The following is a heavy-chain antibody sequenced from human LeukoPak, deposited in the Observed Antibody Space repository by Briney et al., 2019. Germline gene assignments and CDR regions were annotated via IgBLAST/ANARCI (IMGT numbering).Heavy chain of an antibody. Sequence: PVKVSCKASGGTFSSHAISWVRQAPGQGLEWMGGITPIFGTANYAQKFQGRVTITADESTSTAYMELSSLRSEDTAVYFCGYSYGYDYYYMDVWGKGTTVTVSS. CDR1: GGTFSSHA. CDR2: ITPIFGTA. D-gene: IGHD5-18*01. CDR3: GYSYGYDYYYMDV. J-gene: IGHJ6*03. V-gene: IGHV1-69*13.